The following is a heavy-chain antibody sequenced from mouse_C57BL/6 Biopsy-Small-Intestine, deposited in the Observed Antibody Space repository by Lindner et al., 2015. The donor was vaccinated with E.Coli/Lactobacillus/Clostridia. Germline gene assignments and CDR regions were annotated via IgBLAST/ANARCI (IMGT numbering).Heavy chain of an antibody. D-gene: IGHD1-1*01. CDR1: GFTFSDYG. Sequence: VQLQESGGGLVKPGGSLKLSCAASGFTFSDYGMHWVRQAPEKGLEWVAYISSGSSTIYYADTVKGRFTISRDNAKNTLFLQMTSLRSEDTAMYYCARHTTVVSMDYRGQGTSVTVSS. V-gene: IGHV5-17*01. J-gene: IGHJ4*01. CDR3: ARHTTVVSMDY. CDR2: ISSGSSTI.